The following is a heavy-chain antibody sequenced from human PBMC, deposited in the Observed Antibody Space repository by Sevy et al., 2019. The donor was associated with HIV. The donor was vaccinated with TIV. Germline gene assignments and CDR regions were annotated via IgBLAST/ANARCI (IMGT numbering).Heavy chain of an antibody. CDR3: ATAQSYYHRGGPPKYYFDY. J-gene: IGHJ4*02. D-gene: IGHD3-22*01. Sequence: SEILSLTCTVSGGYISSYYWSWIRQSPEKGLEWVGYIYYNGNTNYNPSLKSRLSMSVDTSKNRCSQKLGSVTAADTAVYYCATAQSYYHRGGPPKYYFDYWGQGTLVTVSS. V-gene: IGHV4-59*13. CDR1: GGYISSYY. CDR2: IYYNGNT.